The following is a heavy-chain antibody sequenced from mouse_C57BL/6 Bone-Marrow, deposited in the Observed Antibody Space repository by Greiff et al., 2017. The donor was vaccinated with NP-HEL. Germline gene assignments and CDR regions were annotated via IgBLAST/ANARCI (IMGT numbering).Heavy chain of an antibody. J-gene: IGHJ4*01. CDR3: ARLLRYYAMDY. Sequence: QVQLQQSGPELVKPGASVKISCKASGYAFSSSWMNWVKQRTGKGLEWIGRIYPGDGDTNYNGKFKGKATLTADKSSSTAYMQLSSLTSEDSAVYFCARLLRYYAMDYWGQGTSVTVSS. V-gene: IGHV1-82*01. D-gene: IGHD1-1*01. CDR1: GYAFSSSW. CDR2: IYPGDGDT.